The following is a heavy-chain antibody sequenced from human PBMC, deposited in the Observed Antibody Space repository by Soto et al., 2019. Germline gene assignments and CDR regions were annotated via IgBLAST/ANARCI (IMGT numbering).Heavy chain of an antibody. J-gene: IGHJ6*02. CDR2: ISSASSAI. V-gene: IGHV3-48*03. CDR3: ARDLMGYAMDV. CDR1: GFTFSSYH. D-gene: IGHD2-8*01. Sequence: GGSLRLSCAASGFTFSSYHMDWVRQAPGKGLEWVSYISSASSAIYYADSVKGRFTISRDNAKNSLFLQMNSLRAEDTAVYCCARDLMGYAMDVWGQGTTVTVSS.